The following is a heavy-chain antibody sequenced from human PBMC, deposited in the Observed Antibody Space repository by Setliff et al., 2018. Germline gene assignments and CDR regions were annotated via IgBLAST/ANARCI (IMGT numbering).Heavy chain of an antibody. CDR1: GGSISGASIRSYY. CDR2: VYYSGTT. D-gene: IGHD3-10*01. CDR3: ARRYFDSGSYFYFDY. Sequence: SETLSLTCTVSGGSISGASIRSYYWSWIRQPPGKGLEFIGYVYYSGTTNYNPSLKSRLTMSFDTSKNQFSLRLRSVSAADTAVYFCARRYFDSGSYFYFDYWGQGTLVTVSS. J-gene: IGHJ4*02. V-gene: IGHV4-59*08.